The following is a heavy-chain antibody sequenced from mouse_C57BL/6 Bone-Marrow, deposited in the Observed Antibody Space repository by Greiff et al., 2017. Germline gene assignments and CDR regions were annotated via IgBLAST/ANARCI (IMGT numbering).Heavy chain of an antibody. D-gene: IGHD2-12*01. J-gene: IGHJ4*01. V-gene: IGHV1-52*01. CDR2: IDPSDSET. CDR3: ARPLPYDDYAMDY. CDR1: GYTFTSYW. Sequence: QVQLKQPGAELVRPGSSVKLSCKASGYTFTSYWMHWVKQRPIQGLEWIGNIDPSDSETHYNQKFKDKATLTVDKSSSTAYMQLSSLTSEDSAVYYCARPLPYDDYAMDYWGQGTSVTVSS.